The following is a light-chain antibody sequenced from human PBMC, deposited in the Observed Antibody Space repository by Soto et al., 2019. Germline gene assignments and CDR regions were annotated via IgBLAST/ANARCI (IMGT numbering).Light chain of an antibody. Sequence: EIVMTQSPATLSVSPGERATLSCRASQSVSSKLAWYQQKPGQAPRLLISDASTRATGIPARFSGSGSGTEFTLTISSLQSEDFALYYCHQYNSWPPGTFGQGTKVDIK. CDR3: HQYNSWPPGT. J-gene: IGKJ2*01. CDR2: DAS. CDR1: QSVSSK. V-gene: IGKV3-15*01.